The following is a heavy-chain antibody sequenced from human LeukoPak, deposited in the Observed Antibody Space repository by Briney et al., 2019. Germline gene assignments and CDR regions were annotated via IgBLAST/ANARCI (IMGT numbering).Heavy chain of an antibody. D-gene: IGHD3-10*01. V-gene: IGHV3-23*01. J-gene: IGHJ4*02. CDR2: ISGSGGST. Sequence: GGSLRLSCAASGFTFSSYAMSWVRQAPGKGQEWVSAISGSGGSTYYADSVKGRFTISRDNSKNTLYLQMNSLRAEDTAVYYCAKSVGSGSYPRDFDYWGQGTLVTVSS. CDR1: GFTFSSYA. CDR3: AKSVGSGSYPRDFDY.